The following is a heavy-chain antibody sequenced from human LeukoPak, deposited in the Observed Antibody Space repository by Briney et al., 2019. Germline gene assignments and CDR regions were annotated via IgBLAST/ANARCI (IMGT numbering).Heavy chain of an antibody. J-gene: IGHJ4*02. V-gene: IGHV4-59*08. CDR2: IYYSGST. Sequence: SETLSLTCTVSGGSISSYYWSWIRQPPGKGLEWIGYIYYSGSTNYNPSLKSRVTISVDTSKNQFSLKLSSVTAADTAVYYCARLEGGSYMFDYWGQGTLVTVSP. CDR3: ARLEGGSYMFDY. D-gene: IGHD1-26*01. CDR1: GGSISSYY.